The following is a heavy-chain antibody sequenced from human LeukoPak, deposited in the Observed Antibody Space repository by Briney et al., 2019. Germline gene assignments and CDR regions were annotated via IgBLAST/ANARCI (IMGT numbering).Heavy chain of an antibody. J-gene: IGHJ3*02. D-gene: IGHD2/OR15-2a*01. V-gene: IGHV3-49*04. Sequence: GGSLRLSCAGSGFTFGDFGLSWVRQAPGKGLEWVSFIRGKPYGETTQYAASVKGRFTTSRDDSKGIAYLQMNSLKTDDTAVYFCTRGGFYETMEGAFDIWGQGTMVTVSS. CDR1: GFTFGDFG. CDR2: IRGKPYGETT. CDR3: TRGGFYETMEGAFDI.